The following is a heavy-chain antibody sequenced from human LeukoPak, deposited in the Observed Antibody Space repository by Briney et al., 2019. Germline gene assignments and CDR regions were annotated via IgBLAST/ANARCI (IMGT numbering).Heavy chain of an antibody. J-gene: IGHJ4*02. CDR3: AKASYGVTYGSGSYDY. CDR2: ISGSGGST. D-gene: IGHD3-10*01. V-gene: IGHV3-23*01. CDR1: GFTFSSYA. Sequence: GGSLRLSCAASGFTFSSYAMSWVRQAPGKGREWVSAISGSGGSTYYADSVKGRFTISRDNSKNTLYLQMNSLRAEDTAVYYCAKASYGVTYGSGSYDYWGQGTLVTVSS.